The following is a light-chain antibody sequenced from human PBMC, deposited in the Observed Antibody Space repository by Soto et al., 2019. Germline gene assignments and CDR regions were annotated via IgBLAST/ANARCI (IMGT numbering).Light chain of an antibody. CDR2: DAS. CDR1: QSVSSY. CDR3: QQRSNWPGLT. J-gene: IGKJ4*01. V-gene: IGKV3-11*01. Sequence: EIVLTQSPATLSSSPGERATLSCRASQSVSSYLAWYQQKPGQAPRLLIYDASNRATGIPARFSGSGFGTDLTLSISSLEAEDFAVYYWQQRSNWPGLTFGGGTKVEVK.